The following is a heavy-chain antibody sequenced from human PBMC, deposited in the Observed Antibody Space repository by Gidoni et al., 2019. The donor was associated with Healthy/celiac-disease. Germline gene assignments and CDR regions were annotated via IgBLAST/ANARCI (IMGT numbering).Heavy chain of an antibody. J-gene: IGHJ4*02. CDR3: ARRRYYYDSSGLLRQMEKAYYFDY. CDR1: GSPVSSYA. Sequence: QVHLVQSGAEVKTPGSSVKVSCKASGSPVSSYAISWVRHAPGQGLEWMGGIIPIFGTANYAQKFQGRVTITADESTSTAYMELSSLRSEDTAVYYCARRRYYYDSSGLLRQMEKAYYFDYWGQGTLVTVSS. V-gene: IGHV1-69*01. CDR2: IIPIFGTA. D-gene: IGHD3-22*01.